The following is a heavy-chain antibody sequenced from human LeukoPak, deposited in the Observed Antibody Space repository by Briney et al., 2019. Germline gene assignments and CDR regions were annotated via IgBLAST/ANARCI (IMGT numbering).Heavy chain of an antibody. CDR3: ARHIGGRYYYYYMDV. D-gene: IGHD3-16*02. CDR2: IYYTGST. CDR1: GGSISSSNYY. Sequence: SETLSLTCAVSGGSISSSNYYWVRIRQPPGKGLEWVVNIYYTGSTYYNPSLKSRVTISVDTSKNQFSLKVSSVTAADTAVYYCARHIGGRYYYYYMDVWGKGTTVTISS. V-gene: IGHV4-39*01. J-gene: IGHJ6*03.